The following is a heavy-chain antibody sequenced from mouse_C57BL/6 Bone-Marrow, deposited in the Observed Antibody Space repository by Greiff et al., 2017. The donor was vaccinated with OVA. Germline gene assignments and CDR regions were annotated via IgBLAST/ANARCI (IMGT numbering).Heavy chain of an antibody. CDR1: GYTFTSYG. CDR3: ARGGTVVKGFAY. Sequence: QVHVKQSGAELARPGASVKLSCKASGYTFTSYGISWVKQRTGQGLEWIGEIYPRSGNTYYNEKFKGKATLTADKSSSTAYMELRSLTSEDSAVYFCARGGTVVKGFAYWGQGTLVTVSA. J-gene: IGHJ3*01. V-gene: IGHV1-81*01. D-gene: IGHD1-1*01. CDR2: IYPRSGNT.